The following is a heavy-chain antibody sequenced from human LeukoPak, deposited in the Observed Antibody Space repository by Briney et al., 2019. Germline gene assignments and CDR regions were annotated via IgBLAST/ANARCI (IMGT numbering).Heavy chain of an antibody. CDR2: IRGSGDQT. CDR3: AKDPNGDYVGAFDT. Sequence: GGSLRLSCAASGFTLSAYAIIWVRQAPGKGLEWVPAIRGSGDQTHYAESVKGRFTISRDNSKNTVFLQMSSLRAEDAAVYYCAKDPNGDYVGAFDTWGPGTMVTVSS. CDR1: GFTLSAYA. D-gene: IGHD4-17*01. J-gene: IGHJ3*02. V-gene: IGHV3-23*01.